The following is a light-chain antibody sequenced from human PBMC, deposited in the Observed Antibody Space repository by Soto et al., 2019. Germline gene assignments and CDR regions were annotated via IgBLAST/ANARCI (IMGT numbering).Light chain of an antibody. CDR1: QSVSSSY. V-gene: IGKV3-20*01. CDR3: QPYGSSPPT. CDR2: GAY. J-gene: IGKJ5*01. Sequence: EIVMTQSPATLAVSTGEIATLSCSASQSVSSSYLAWYQQKPGQAPRLLIYGAYSRATGITDRFSGSGSGTDFTLTISRLEPEDFAVYYCQPYGSSPPTVGPGTRLEIK.